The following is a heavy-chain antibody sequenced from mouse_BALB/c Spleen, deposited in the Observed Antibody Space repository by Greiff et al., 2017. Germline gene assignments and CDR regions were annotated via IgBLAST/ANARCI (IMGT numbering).Heavy chain of an antibody. CDR2: ISSGGST. CDR3: AREYGNYYFDY. CDR1: GFTFSSYA. D-gene: IGHD2-10*02. Sequence: EVQGVESGGGLVKPGGSLKLSCAASGFTFSSYAMSWVRQTPEKRLEWVASISSGGSTYYPDSVKGRFTISRDNARNILYLQMSSLRSEDTAMYYCAREYGNYYFDYWGQGTTLTVSS. V-gene: IGHV5-6-5*01. J-gene: IGHJ2*01.